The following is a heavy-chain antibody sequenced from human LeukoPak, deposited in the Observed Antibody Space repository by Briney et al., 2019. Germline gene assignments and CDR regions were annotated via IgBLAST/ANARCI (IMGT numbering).Heavy chain of an antibody. Sequence: SETLSLTCTVSGGSISSYYWSWIRQPAGKGLEWIGRIYSSGSTNYNPSLKSRVTMSVDTSKNQFSLKLTSVTAADTAVHYCARVELATIDHFDYWGQGILVTVSS. CDR2: IYSSGST. J-gene: IGHJ4*02. CDR1: GGSISSYY. V-gene: IGHV4-4*07. CDR3: ARVELATIDHFDY. D-gene: IGHD5-24*01.